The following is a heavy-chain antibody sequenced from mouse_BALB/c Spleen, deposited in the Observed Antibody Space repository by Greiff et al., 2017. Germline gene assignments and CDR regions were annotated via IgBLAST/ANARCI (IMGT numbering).Heavy chain of an antibody. Sequence: QVQLQQSGAELAKPGASVKMSCKASGYTFTSYWMHWVKQRPGQGLEWIGYINPSTGYTEYNQKFKDKATLTADKSSSTAYMQLSSLTSEDSAVYYCARSRDYLAWFAYWGQGTLVTVSA. CDR3: ARSRDYLAWFAY. D-gene: IGHD1-1*01. J-gene: IGHJ3*01. CDR2: INPSTGYT. V-gene: IGHV1-7*01. CDR1: GYTFTSYW.